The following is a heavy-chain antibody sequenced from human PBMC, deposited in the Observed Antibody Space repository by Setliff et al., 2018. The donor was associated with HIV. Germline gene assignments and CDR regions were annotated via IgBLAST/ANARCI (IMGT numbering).Heavy chain of an antibody. D-gene: IGHD1-26*01. J-gene: IGHJ3*02. CDR3: ARYRPNHPQNAFDI. CDR2: IYYTGST. V-gene: IGHV4-39*07. CDR1: GGSISSSSYY. Sequence: SETLSLTCTVSGGSISSSSYYWGWIRQPPGKGLEWIGHIYYTGSTDYNPSLTSRVTISMDTSKNQFSLKLNSLGAADTAVYYCARYRPNHPQNAFDIWGQGTMVTVSS.